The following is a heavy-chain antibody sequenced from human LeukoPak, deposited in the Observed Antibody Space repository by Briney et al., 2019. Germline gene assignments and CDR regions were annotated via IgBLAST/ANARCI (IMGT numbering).Heavy chain of an antibody. CDR1: GYTFTSYD. Sequence: ASVKVSCKASGYTFTSYDINWVRQATGQGLEWMGWMNPDSGGTNYAQKFQGRVTMTRDTSISTAYMELSRLRSDDTAVYYCARDPYCGGDCYSDYWGQGTLVTVSS. J-gene: IGHJ4*02. V-gene: IGHV1-2*02. CDR3: ARDPYCGGDCYSDY. CDR2: MNPDSGGT. D-gene: IGHD2-21*02.